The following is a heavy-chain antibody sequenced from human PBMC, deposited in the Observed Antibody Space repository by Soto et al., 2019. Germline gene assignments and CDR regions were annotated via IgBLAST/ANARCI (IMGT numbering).Heavy chain of an antibody. CDR1: GFTFSGSA. CDR3: TSSGYSYYFDY. Sequence: PGGSLRLACAASGFTFSGSAMHWVRQASGKGLEWVGRIRSKANSYATAYAASVKGRFTISRDDSKNTAYLQMNSLKTEDTAVYYCTSSGYSYYFDYWGQGTLVTVSS. V-gene: IGHV3-73*01. D-gene: IGHD5-18*01. J-gene: IGHJ4*02. CDR2: IRSKANSYAT.